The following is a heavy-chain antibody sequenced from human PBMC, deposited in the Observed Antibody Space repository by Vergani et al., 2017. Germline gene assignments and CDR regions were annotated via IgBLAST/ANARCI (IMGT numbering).Heavy chain of an antibody. J-gene: IGHJ4*02. CDR1: GFTFSSYA. CDR3: ARDWGNVVVVAATQSLRPYYFDY. CDR2: ISYDGSNK. V-gene: IGHV3-30-3*01. Sequence: QVQLVESGGGVVQPGRSLRLSCAASGFTFSSYAMHWVRQAPGKGLEWVAVISYDGSNKYYADSVKGRFTISRDNSKNTLYLQMNSLRAEDTAVYYCARDWGNVVVVAATQSLRPYYFDYWGQGTLVTVSS. D-gene: IGHD2-15*01.